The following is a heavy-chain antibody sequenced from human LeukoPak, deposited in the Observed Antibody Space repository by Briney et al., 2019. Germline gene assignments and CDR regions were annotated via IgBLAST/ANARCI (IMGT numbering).Heavy chain of an antibody. V-gene: IGHV1-2*02. CDR3: ARDPRRGGFDY. D-gene: IGHD3-10*01. Sequence: ASVKVSCKASGYTFTGYYMHWVRQAPGQGLEWMGWINPNSGGTNYAQKFQGRVTMTRDTSITTAYMELSRRRSDDPALYYCARDPRRGGFDYWGQGTLVTVSS. CDR1: GYTFTGYY. J-gene: IGHJ4*02. CDR2: INPNSGGT.